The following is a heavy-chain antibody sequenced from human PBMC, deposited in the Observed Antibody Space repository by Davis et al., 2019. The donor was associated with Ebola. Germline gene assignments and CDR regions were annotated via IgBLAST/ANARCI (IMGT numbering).Heavy chain of an antibody. V-gene: IGHV4-61*01. J-gene: IGHJ4*02. CDR3: ARGAYSYGY. D-gene: IGHD5-18*01. CDR1: GGSVSSGSYD. CDR2: IYYTGST. Sequence: SETLSLTCTVSGGSVSSGSYDWTWIRQPPGKRLEYIGHIYYTGSTNYNPSLKSRVTISADTSRNQFSLRLSSVTAADTAVYYCARGAYSYGYWGQGTLVTVSS.